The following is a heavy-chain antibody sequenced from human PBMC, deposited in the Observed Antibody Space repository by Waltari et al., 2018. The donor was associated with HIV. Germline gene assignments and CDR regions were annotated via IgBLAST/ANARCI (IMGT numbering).Heavy chain of an antibody. J-gene: IGHJ6*02. CDR2: INAGNGNT. CDR3: AREGDYYYYYGMDV. CDR1: GYTFTSYA. Sequence: QVQLVQSGAAVKKPGASVKVSCKASGYTFTSYAMHWVRQAPGQRLEWMGWINAGNGNTKYSQKFQGRVTITRDTSASTAYMELSSLRSEDTAVYYCAREGDYYYYYGMDVWGQGTTVTVSS. V-gene: IGHV1-3*01.